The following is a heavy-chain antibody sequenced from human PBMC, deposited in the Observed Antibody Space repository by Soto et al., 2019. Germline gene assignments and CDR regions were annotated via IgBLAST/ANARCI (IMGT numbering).Heavy chain of an antibody. D-gene: IGHD6-19*01. CDR2: INAGNGNT. CDR1: GYTFTGYA. J-gene: IGHJ4*02. CDR3: ARGVAVAADFDY. Sequence: QVQLVQSGAEEKKPGASVKVSCKASGYTFTGYAMHWVRQAPGQRLAWMGWINAGNGNTKYSQKFQGRVTITRDTHGSTAYMELSSLRSEDTAVYSCARGVAVAADFDYWGQGTLVTVSS. V-gene: IGHV1-3*05.